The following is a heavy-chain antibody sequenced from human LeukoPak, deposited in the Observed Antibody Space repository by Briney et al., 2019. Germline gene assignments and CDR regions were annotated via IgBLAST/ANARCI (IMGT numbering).Heavy chain of an antibody. D-gene: IGHD3-22*01. Sequence: GGSLRLSCAASGFTFSSYWMHWVRQAPGKGLVWVSRINSGGSSTSYADSVKGRFTISRDNSKNTLYLQMNSLRAEDTAVYYCAKVADDSSGYYPDYWGQGTLVTVSS. CDR3: AKVADDSSGYYPDY. V-gene: IGHV3-74*01. CDR2: INSGGSST. CDR1: GFTFSSYW. J-gene: IGHJ4*02.